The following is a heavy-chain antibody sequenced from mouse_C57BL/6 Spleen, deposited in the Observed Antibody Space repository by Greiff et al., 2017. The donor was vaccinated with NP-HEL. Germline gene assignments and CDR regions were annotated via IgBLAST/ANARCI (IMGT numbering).Heavy chain of an antibody. CDR2: ISYDGSN. Sequence: EVKLVESGPGLVKPSQSLSLTCSVTGYSITSGYYWNWIRQFPGNKLEWMGYISYDGSNNYNPSLKNRISITRDTSKNQFFLKLNSVTTEDTATYYCARGDYGYDLDYWGQGTTLTVSS. CDR1: GYSITSGYY. J-gene: IGHJ2*01. D-gene: IGHD2-2*01. V-gene: IGHV3-6*01. CDR3: ARGDYGYDLDY.